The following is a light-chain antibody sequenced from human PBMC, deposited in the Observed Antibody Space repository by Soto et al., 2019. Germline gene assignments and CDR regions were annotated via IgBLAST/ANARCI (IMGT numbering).Light chain of an antibody. J-gene: IGKJ1*01. CDR3: KQYGSPACT. V-gene: IGKV3-20*01. Sequence: EIVLTQSPGTLSLSPGERATLSCRASQSVSSSYLAWYQQKPGQAPRLLIYGASSRATGIPDRFSGSGSGTGFTLTISRLEPEDFAGYYCKQYGSPACTFDQRTKVEIK. CDR2: GAS. CDR1: QSVSSSY.